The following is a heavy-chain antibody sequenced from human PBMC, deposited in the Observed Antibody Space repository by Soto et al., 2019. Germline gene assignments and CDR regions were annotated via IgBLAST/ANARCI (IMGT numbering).Heavy chain of an antibody. J-gene: IGHJ6*02. CDR2: INPSGGST. CDR3: ARANKKAARPDNYYYGMDV. Sequence: ASVKVSCKAFGYTFTSYYMHWVRQAPGQGLEWMGIINPSGGSTSYAQKFQGRVTMTRDTSTSTVYMELSSLRSEDTAVYYCARANKKAARPDNYYYGMDVWGQGTTVTVSS. CDR1: GYTFTSYY. V-gene: IGHV1-46*01. D-gene: IGHD6-6*01.